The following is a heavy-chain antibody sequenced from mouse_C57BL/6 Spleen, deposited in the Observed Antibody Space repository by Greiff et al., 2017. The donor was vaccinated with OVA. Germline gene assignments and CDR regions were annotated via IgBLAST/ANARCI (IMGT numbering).Heavy chain of an antibody. Sequence: VQLQQPGAELVRPGSSVKLSCKASGYTFTSYWMHWVKQRPIQGLEWIGNIDPSDSEPHYNQKFKDKATLTVDKSSSTAYMQLSSLTSEDSAVYYCATTAQATRYAMDYWGQGTSGTVSS. CDR1: GYTFTSYW. V-gene: IGHV1-52*01. CDR2: IDPSDSEP. D-gene: IGHD3-2*02. J-gene: IGHJ4*01. CDR3: ATTAQATRYAMDY.